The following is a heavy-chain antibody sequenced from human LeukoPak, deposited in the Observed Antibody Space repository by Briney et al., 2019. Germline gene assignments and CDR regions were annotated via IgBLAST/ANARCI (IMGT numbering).Heavy chain of an antibody. CDR1: GFTFSDYY. D-gene: IGHD2-15*01. CDR2: ISSSSSYT. CDR3: ARVRGYCSGGSCSYSDY. Sequence: KTGGSLRLSCAASGFTFSDYYMSWIRQAPGKGLEWVSYISSSSSYTNYADSVKGRFTISRDNAKNSLYLRMNSLRAEDTAVYYCARVRGYCSGGSCSYSDYWGQGTLVTVSS. V-gene: IGHV3-11*06. J-gene: IGHJ4*02.